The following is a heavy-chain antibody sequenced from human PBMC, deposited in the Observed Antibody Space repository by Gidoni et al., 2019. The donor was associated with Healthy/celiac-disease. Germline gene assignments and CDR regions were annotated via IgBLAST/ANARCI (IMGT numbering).Heavy chain of an antibody. D-gene: IGHD6-19*01. CDR3: ARVAVAGTWEDWFDP. V-gene: IGHV3-21*01. Sequence: EVQRVESGGGLVTPGGSLRLSCAAPGFPFRSYRMSWGRQGVGKGLEWGSTISSSSSYKYYADSVKDQFTISRDNPKNSLYVQMNGLRAEDTAVYYCARVAVAGTWEDWFDPWGQGTLVTVSS. J-gene: IGHJ5*02. CDR2: ISSSSSYK. CDR1: GFPFRSYR.